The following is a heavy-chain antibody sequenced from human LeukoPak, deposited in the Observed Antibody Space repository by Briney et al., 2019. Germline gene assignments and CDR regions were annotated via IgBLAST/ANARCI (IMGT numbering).Heavy chain of an antibody. CDR2: INPNSGGT. D-gene: IGHD4-17*01. J-gene: IGHJ3*02. V-gene: IGHV1-2*02. CDR3: ARELNGDQDAFDI. Sequence: ASVKVSCKASGYTFTGYYMHWVRQAPRQGLEWMGWINPNSGGTNYAQKFQGRVTMTRDTSISTAYMELSRLRSDDTAVYYCARELNGDQDAFDIWGQGTMVTVSS. CDR1: GYTFTGYY.